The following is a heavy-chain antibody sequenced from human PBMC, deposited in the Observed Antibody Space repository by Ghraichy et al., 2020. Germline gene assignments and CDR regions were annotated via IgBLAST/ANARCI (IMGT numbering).Heavy chain of an antibody. CDR1: GGSRMSYC. CDR2: IFTSGST. D-gene: IGHD5-12*01. Sequence: SETLSLTCTVSGGSRMSYCWGLIRHPAGKGLEWIGRIFTSGSTNYNPSLKSRVTMSVDTSKNQFSLKLSSVTAADTAVYYCARVAVVATIFGDYYIMDVWGQGTTVTVSS. J-gene: IGHJ6*01. V-gene: IGHV4-4*07. CDR3: ARVAVVATIFGDYYIMDV.